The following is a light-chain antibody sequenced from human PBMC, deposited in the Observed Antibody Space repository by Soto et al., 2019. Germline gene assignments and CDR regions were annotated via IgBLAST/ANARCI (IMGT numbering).Light chain of an antibody. CDR1: QSISTY. J-gene: IGKJ2*01. CDR2: AAS. CDR3: QVSHSSPYI. Sequence: DIQMTQSPSSLSASVADRVTITCRASQSISTYLNWYQQKLGKAPKLLIYAASSLQSGVPSRFSGSGSGTDFTLTISSLHPEDFATYYCQVSHSSPYIFGQGTKLEI. V-gene: IGKV1-39*01.